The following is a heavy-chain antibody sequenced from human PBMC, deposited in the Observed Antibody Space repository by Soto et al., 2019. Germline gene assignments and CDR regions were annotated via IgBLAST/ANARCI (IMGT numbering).Heavy chain of an antibody. Sequence: SVKVSCKASGGTFSSYAISWVRQAPGQGLEWMGGIIPIFGTANYAQKFQGRVTITRDTSASTAYMGLSSLRSEDTAVYYCARDLGGWPDYGGQGTLVTVSS. V-gene: IGHV1-69*05. D-gene: IGHD2-15*01. CDR3: ARDLGGWPDY. J-gene: IGHJ4*02. CDR2: IIPIFGTA. CDR1: GGTFSSYA.